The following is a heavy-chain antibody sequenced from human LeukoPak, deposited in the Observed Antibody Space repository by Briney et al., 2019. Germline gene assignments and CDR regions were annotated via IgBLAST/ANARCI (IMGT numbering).Heavy chain of an antibody. Sequence: GGSLRLSCAASRFTFSSYAMSWVRQAPGKGLEWVSTISGSGGSTYYADSVKGRFTISRDNSKNTLYLQMNSLRAEDTAVYYCARESSTYGGSYSGYWGQGSLVTVSS. V-gene: IGHV3-23*01. D-gene: IGHD1-26*01. CDR1: RFTFSSYA. CDR2: ISGSGGST. J-gene: IGHJ4*02. CDR3: ARESSTYGGSYSGY.